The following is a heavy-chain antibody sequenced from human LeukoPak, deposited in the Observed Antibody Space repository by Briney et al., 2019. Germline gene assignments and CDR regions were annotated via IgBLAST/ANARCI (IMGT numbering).Heavy chain of an antibody. J-gene: IGHJ4*02. Sequence: SETLSLTCAVSGGSISSGGYSWSWIRQPPGKGLEWIGYIYRSGSTYYNPSLKSRVTISVDRSKNQFSLKLSSVTAADTAVYYCARVSDLWFGGFYYFDYWGQGTLVTVSS. V-gene: IGHV4-30-2*01. CDR1: GGSISSGGYS. D-gene: IGHD3-10*01. CDR3: ARVSDLWFGGFYYFDY. CDR2: IYRSGST.